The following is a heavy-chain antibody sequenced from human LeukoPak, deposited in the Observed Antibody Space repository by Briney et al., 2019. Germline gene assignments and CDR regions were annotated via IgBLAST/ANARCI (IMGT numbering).Heavy chain of an antibody. V-gene: IGHV3-7*01. D-gene: IGHD4-11*01. J-gene: IGHJ5*02. CDR2: IKGDGSVK. CDR1: GFTFSSYW. Sequence: GGSLRLSCAASGFTFSSYWMSWVRLAPGKGLEWVGNIKGDGSVKWYVDSVKGRFTISRDNAQNSVYLQMNSLRAEDTALYYCARDEYRSRWLHPWGQGTLVTVTS. CDR3: ARDEYRSRWLHP.